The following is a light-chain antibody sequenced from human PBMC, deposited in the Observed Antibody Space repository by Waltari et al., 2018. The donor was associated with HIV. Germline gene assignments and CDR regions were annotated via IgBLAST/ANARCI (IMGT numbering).Light chain of an antibody. CDR1: CPYIGVNY. Sequence: QSMLTQPPSASASPGQSVTISCSRSCPYIGVNYVYWSQHLPETAPKLLIYRNNQRPSGVPYRFSGSKSGTSASLAISGLRSEDEADYYCAAWDDSLSGWVFGGGTKLTVL. CDR3: AAWDDSLSGWV. J-gene: IGLJ3*02. V-gene: IGLV1-47*01. CDR2: RNN.